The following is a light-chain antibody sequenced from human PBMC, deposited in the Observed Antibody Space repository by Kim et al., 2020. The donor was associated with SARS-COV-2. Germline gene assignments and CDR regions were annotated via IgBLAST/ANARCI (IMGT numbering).Light chain of an antibody. CDR2: WAS. CDR1: QSLLYSSNDKNY. V-gene: IGKV4-1*01. J-gene: IGKJ2*01. Sequence: ATINCKSSQSLLYSSNDKNYLAWYQQKPGQPPKLLLYWASTRESGVPDRFSGSGSGTDFTLTITNLQAEDVAVYYCQQYYSSPPYTFGQGTKLEI. CDR3: QQYYSSPPYT.